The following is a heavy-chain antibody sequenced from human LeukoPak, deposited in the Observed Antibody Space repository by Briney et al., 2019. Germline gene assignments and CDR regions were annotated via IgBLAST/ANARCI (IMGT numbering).Heavy chain of an antibody. Sequence: PSETLSLTCTVSGGSISSYYWSWIRQPPGKGLEWIGEINHSGSTNYNPSLKSRVTISVDTSENQFSLKLSSVTAADTAVYYCARGLDAAAAASLDYWGQGTLVTVSS. D-gene: IGHD6-13*01. V-gene: IGHV4-34*01. CDR1: GGSISSYY. CDR2: INHSGST. CDR3: ARGLDAAAAASLDY. J-gene: IGHJ4*02.